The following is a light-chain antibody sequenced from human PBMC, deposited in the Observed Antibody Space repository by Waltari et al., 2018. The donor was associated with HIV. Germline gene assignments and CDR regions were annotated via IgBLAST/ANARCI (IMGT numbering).Light chain of an antibody. V-gene: IGLV1-44*01. CDR3: ASWDDKLDGWV. CDR2: NND. Sequence: QSLLPQPPSASGTPGQRVTISCSGRYSHIGRNTVNWHQQLPGSAPRALIYNNDQRPSGVPDRFSGSKSGTSASLAISGLQSEDQGDYYCASWDDKLDGWVFGGGTRLTVL. CDR1: YSHIGRNT. J-gene: IGLJ3*02.